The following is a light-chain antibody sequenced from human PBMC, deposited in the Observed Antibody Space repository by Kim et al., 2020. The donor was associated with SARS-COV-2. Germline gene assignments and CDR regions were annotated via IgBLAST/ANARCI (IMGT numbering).Light chain of an antibody. CDR1: KLANKY. Sequence: SVPPGQPPTLTCAGNKLANKYASWYNQKPAQSPGLFIYQDSQRPSGIPGRFSGSNSGNTAPLTISGTQAMDEADYSVQAWDSSHVVFGGGTQLTVL. V-gene: IGLV3-1*01. J-gene: IGLJ2*01. CDR2: QDS. CDR3: QAWDSSHVV.